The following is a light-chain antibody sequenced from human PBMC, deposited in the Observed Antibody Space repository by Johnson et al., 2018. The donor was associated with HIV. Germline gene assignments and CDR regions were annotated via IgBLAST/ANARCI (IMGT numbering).Light chain of an antibody. CDR3: GTLDSSLSAGLYV. CDR2: ENN. Sequence: HSVLTQPPSVSAAPGQKVTISCSGSNSNIGNNYVSWYQQLAGTAPKLLIYENNELPSGIPDRISGAKSGTSATLCITGLLPGDEADYYGGTLDSSLSAGLYVFGTGTEVAVL. J-gene: IGLJ1*01. V-gene: IGLV1-51*02. CDR1: NSNIGNNY.